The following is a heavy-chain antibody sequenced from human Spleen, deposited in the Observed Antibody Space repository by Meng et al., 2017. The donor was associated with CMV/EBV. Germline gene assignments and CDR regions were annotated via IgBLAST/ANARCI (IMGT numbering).Heavy chain of an antibody. D-gene: IGHD4-17*01. Sequence: SRSNPDYFWGWVRYPLGKPLEWIETVYYSGSTYYNPSLKSRVTISLDTSNDQFSLRLNSMTAADTAVYYCARVSGASYGDSVGWFDFWGQGALVTVSS. V-gene: IGHV4-39*07. CDR3: ARVSGASYGDSVGWFDF. CDR1: SRSNPDYF. CDR2: VYYSGST. J-gene: IGHJ4*02.